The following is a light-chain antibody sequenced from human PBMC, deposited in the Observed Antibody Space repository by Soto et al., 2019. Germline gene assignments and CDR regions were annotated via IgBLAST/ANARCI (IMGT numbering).Light chain of an antibody. Sequence: DIVLTQTPLSSPVTVGQPASISCRSSQRLVHSDGNTYLSWLQQRPGQPPRLLIYQISNRFSGVPDRFTGSGAGADFTLKISRVEAEDVGTYSCMQATQFPLTFGGGTKVKIK. CDR1: QRLVHSDGNTY. CDR2: QIS. CDR3: MQATQFPLT. J-gene: IGKJ4*01. V-gene: IGKV2-24*01.